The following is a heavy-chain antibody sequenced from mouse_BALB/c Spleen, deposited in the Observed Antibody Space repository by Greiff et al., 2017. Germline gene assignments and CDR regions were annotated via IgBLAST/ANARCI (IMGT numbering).Heavy chain of an antibody. Sequence: EVNVVESGGGLVQPGGSLKLSCAASGFTFSSYTMSWVRQTPEKRLEWVAYISNGGGSTYYPDTVKGRFTISRDNAKNTLYLQMSSLKSEDTAMYYCARHGRVYYFDYWGQGTTLTVSS. V-gene: IGHV5-12-2*01. CDR1: GFTFSSYT. CDR2: ISNGGGST. J-gene: IGHJ2*01. CDR3: ARHGRVYYFDY.